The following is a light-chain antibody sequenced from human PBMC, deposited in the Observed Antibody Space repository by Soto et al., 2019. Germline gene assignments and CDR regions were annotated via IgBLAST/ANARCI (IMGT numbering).Light chain of an antibody. CDR1: QSVSSN. CDR3: QQYNKWPLFT. J-gene: IGKJ3*01. V-gene: IGKV3-15*01. Sequence: EIVMTQSPATLSVSPGERATLSCRASQSVSSNLAWYQQRRGQAPRLLIYGASTRATGIRARISGSGSGTEVTITISSLLDADFAVYYCQQYNKWPLFTFGPGTRVDMK. CDR2: GAS.